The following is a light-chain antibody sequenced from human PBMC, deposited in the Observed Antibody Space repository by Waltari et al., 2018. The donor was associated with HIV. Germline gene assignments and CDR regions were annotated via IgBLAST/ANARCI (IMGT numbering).Light chain of an antibody. Sequence: DIVMTQSPDPLAVSLGERATINCKSSQSIFYNSNNKNYLAWYQQKPGQPPKLLIYWASTRESGVPDRFSGSGSGTYFTLTISSLQAEDVAVYYCQQYFTSPVTFGQGTKLEIK. CDR3: QQYFTSPVT. V-gene: IGKV4-1*01. J-gene: IGKJ2*01. CDR2: WAS. CDR1: QSIFYNSNNKNY.